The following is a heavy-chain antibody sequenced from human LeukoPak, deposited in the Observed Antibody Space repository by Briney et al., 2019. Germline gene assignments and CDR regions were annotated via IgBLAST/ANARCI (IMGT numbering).Heavy chain of an antibody. V-gene: IGHV4-34*01. CDR1: GGSFSGYY. J-gene: IGHJ3*02. D-gene: IGHD3-16*01. Sequence: SETLSLTCAVYGGSFSGYYWSWIRQPPGKGLEWIGETNHSGSTNYNPSLKSRVTISVDTSKNQFSLKLSSVTAADTAVYYCASHVLYAFDIWGLGTMVTVSS. CDR2: TNHSGST. CDR3: ASHVLYAFDI.